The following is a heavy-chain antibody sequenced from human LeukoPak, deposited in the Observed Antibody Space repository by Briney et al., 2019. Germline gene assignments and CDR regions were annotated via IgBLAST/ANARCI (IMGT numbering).Heavy chain of an antibody. D-gene: IGHD3-3*01. Sequence: PSETLSLTCSVSGAIIKREGFNWDWIRQPPGKGLEYIGSIFYNGNTYYNPSPESRVTISVDTSKNQFSLNLYSVTAADTAVYYCTRRPKEPGFWSGYVDSWGQGTLVTVSS. CDR1: GAIIKREGFN. V-gene: IGHV4-39*01. CDR3: TRRPKEPGFWSGYVDS. J-gene: IGHJ4*02. CDR2: IFYNGNT.